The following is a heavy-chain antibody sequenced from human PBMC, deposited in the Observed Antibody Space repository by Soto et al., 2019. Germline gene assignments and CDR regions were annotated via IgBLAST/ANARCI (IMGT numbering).Heavy chain of an antibody. CDR3: ASSSTMVRGVVFDY. D-gene: IGHD3-10*01. J-gene: IGHJ4*02. CDR2: IIPIFGTA. V-gene: IGHV1-69*12. CDR1: GGTFSSYA. Sequence: QVQLVKSGAEVKKPGSSVKVSCKASGGTFSSYAISWVRQAPGQGLEWMGGIIPIFGTANYAQKFQGRVTITADESTSTAYMELSSLRSEDTAVYYCASSSTMVRGVVFDYWGQGTLVTVSS.